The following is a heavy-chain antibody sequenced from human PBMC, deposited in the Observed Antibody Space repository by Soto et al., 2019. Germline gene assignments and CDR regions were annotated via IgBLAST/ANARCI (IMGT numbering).Heavy chain of an antibody. V-gene: IGHV4-4*07. CDR3: ARDRYGSEQENWFDP. J-gene: IGHJ5*02. D-gene: IGHD3-10*01. CDR2: IYTSGST. Sequence: KASETLSLTCTVSGGSISSYYWSWIRQPAGKGLEWIGRIYTSGSTNYNPSLKSRVTMSVDTSKNQFSLKLSSVTAADTAVYYCARDRYGSEQENWFDPWGQGTLVTVSS. CDR1: GGSISSYY.